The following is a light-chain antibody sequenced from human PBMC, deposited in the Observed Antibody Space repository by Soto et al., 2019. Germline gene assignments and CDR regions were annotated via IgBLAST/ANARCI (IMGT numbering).Light chain of an antibody. CDR2: GAS. Sequence: EIVLTQSPGTLSLSPGERATLSCRASQSVSSSYLAWYQQKPGQAPRLLIYGASSRATGIPDRFSGSGSGTGFILTIRRLEPEDFAVYYCQRYGSAPSLYSFGQGTKLEI. CDR3: QRYGSAPSLYS. J-gene: IGKJ2*03. V-gene: IGKV3-20*01. CDR1: QSVSSSY.